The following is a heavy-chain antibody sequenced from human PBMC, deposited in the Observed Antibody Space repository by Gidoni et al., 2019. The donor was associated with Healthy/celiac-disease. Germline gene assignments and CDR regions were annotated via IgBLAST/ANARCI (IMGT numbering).Heavy chain of an antibody. CDR3: ARDSSGWYRVTYYYGMDV. V-gene: IGHV4-4*02. J-gene: IGHJ6*02. D-gene: IGHD6-19*01. CDR1: GGSISSSNW. CDR2: IYHSGST. Sequence: QVQLQESGPGLVKPSGTLSLTCAVSGGSISSSNWWSWVRQPPGKGLEWIGEIYHSGSTNYNPSLKSRVTISVDKSKNQFSLKLSSVTAADTAVYYCARDSSGWYRVTYYYGMDVWGQGTTVTVSS.